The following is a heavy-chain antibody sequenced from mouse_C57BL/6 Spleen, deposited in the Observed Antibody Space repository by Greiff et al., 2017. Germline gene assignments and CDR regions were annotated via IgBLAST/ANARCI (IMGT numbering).Heavy chain of an antibody. D-gene: IGHD3-1*01. Sequence: QVQLKESGAELVRPGASVTLSCKASGYTFTDYEMHWVKQTPVHGLEWIGAIDPETGGTAYNQKFKGKAILTADKSSSTAYMELRSLTSEDSAVYYCTRSGGLDYWGQGTTLTVSS. CDR2: IDPETGGT. J-gene: IGHJ2*01. CDR3: TRSGGLDY. V-gene: IGHV1-15*01. CDR1: GYTFTDYE.